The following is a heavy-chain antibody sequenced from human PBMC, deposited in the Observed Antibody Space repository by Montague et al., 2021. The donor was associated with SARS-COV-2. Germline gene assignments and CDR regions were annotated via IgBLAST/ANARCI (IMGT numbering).Heavy chain of an antibody. CDR2: TYYRSEWYN. J-gene: IGHJ6*02. CDR3: TSGREGNYNVMDV. CDR1: GDSVSSISAT. Sequence: CAISGDSVSSISATWNWVRQSPSRGLEWLGRTYYRSEWYNDYAVSVRGRVTINPDTSKNQFSLQLNSVTPEDTAIYYCTSGREGNYNVMDVWGQGTTVTVSS. D-gene: IGHD1-1*01. V-gene: IGHV6-1*01.